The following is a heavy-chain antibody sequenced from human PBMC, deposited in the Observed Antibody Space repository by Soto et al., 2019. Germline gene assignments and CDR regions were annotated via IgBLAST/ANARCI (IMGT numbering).Heavy chain of an antibody. CDR3: VRGGDVAALSRKYYFHY. CDR1: GVTFSNYG. Sequence: QVQLVQSGAEVKKPGSSVKVSCKTSGVTFSNYGFSWVRQARGQGLEWMGGIIATFGTADYPQKFQDRVTITADISTSTIYMELSRLRSEDTAVYYCVRGGDVAALSRKYYFHYWGQGTQVTVSS. CDR2: IIATFGTA. V-gene: IGHV1-69*06. J-gene: IGHJ4*02. D-gene: IGHD6-6*01.